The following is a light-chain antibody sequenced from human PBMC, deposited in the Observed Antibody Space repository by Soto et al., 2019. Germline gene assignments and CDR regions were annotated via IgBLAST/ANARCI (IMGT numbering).Light chain of an antibody. J-gene: IGKJ5*01. V-gene: IGKV3-11*01. CDR1: QSVSSN. Sequence: IVLTQSPGTLSLSPGERATLSCRASQSVSSNLAWYQQKPGQAPRLLIYDASNRATGIPARFSGSGSGTDFTLTISSLEPEDFAVYYCQQRSNWPPTFGQGTRLEIK. CDR2: DAS. CDR3: QQRSNWPPT.